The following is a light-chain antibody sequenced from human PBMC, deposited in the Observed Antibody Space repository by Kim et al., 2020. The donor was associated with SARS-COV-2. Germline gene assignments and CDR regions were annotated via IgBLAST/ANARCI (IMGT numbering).Light chain of an antibody. CDR1: QYITNY. V-gene: IGKV1-17*03. CDR3: LQQFSYPLT. Sequence: DIQMTQSPSAMSASVGDRVTITCRASQYITNYLVWFQQKPGKVPKRLIYSASNLQSGVPSRFSGSGSGTEFTLTISSLQPEDFATDYCLQQFSYPLTFGGGTKVDIK. J-gene: IGKJ4*01. CDR2: SAS.